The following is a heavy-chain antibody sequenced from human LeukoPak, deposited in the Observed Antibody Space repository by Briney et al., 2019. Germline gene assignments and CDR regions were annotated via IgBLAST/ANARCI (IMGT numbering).Heavy chain of an antibody. Sequence: GGSLRLSCTASVFIFSSYCMHWVRQAPCKGLEWVAVISYDGSNKYYADSVKGRFTISRDNSKNTLYVQMNSLRAEDTAVYYCARDPAKFWSGHDYWGQGTLVTVSS. V-gene: IGHV3-30*03. CDR2: ISYDGSNK. D-gene: IGHD3-3*01. CDR3: ARDPAKFWSGHDY. CDR1: VFIFSSYC. J-gene: IGHJ4*02.